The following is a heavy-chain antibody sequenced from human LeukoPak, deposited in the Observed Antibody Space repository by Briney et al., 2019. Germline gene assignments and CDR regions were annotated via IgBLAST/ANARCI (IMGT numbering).Heavy chain of an antibody. CDR1: GFTFSSYW. CDR3: ARGVPDCSGGSCYSLLLYYYYGMDV. J-gene: IGHJ6*02. D-gene: IGHD2-15*01. V-gene: IGHV3-7*01. Sequence: GGSLRLSCAASGFTFSSYWMSWVRQAPGKGLEWVANIKQDGSEKYYVDSVRGRFTISRDNAKNSLYLQMNSLRAEDTAVYYCARGVPDCSGGSCYSLLLYYYYGMDVWGQGTTVTVSS. CDR2: IKQDGSEK.